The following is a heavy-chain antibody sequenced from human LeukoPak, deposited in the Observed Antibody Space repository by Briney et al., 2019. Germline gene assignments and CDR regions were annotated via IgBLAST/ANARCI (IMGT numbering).Heavy chain of an antibody. CDR1: GFIFSSYA. V-gene: IGHV3-30*02. J-gene: IGHJ6*03. CDR3: AKGSSGQYRRGYYYYYMDV. CDR2: IRYDGSNK. Sequence: GGSLRLSCAASGFIFSSYAMSWVRQAPGKGLEWVAFIRYDGSNKYYADSVKGRFTVSRDNSKNTLYLQMNSLRAEDTAVYYCAKGSSGQYRRGYYYYYMDVWGKGTTVTISS. D-gene: IGHD3-22*01.